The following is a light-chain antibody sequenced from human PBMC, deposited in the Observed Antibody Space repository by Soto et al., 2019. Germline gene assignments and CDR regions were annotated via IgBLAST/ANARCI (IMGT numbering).Light chain of an antibody. J-gene: IGKJ3*01. CDR2: AAS. CDR1: QGIRND. Sequence: QSPTSLPASVGTRITITFRASQGIRNDLGWYQQKPGKAPKLLIYAASSLQSGVPSRFSGSGSGTDFTLTSSSLQPEDSATYYCQQSYSTPFFGPGTKVDIK. V-gene: IGKV1-39*01. CDR3: QQSYSTPF.